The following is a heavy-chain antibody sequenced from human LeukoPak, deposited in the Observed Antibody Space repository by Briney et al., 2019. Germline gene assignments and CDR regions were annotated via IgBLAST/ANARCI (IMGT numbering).Heavy chain of an antibody. V-gene: IGHV1-18*01. J-gene: IGHJ3*02. CDR2: MSPGNGNT. Sequence: ASVKLSCKASGYTFSTYGISWVRQAPGQGLEWMGLMSPGNGNTNYAQTLQGRVSMTRDTSTSTAYMQLRSLRSDDTAVYYCASVSVGSGYDAFEIWGQGTMVTVSS. CDR1: GYTFSTYG. CDR3: ASVSVGSGYDAFEI. D-gene: IGHD6-19*01.